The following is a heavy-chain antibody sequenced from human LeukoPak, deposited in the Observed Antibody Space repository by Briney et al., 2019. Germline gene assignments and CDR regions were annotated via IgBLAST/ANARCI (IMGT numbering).Heavy chain of an antibody. CDR2: ISYDGSNK. J-gene: IGHJ4*02. CDR3: APEGDGYILFDY. CDR1: GFTFSSYG. V-gene: IGHV3-30*03. D-gene: IGHD5-24*01. Sequence: GGSLGLSCAAPGFTFSSYGMHWVRQAPGKRLEWVAVISYDGSNKYYADSVKGRFTISRDNSKNTLYLQMNSLRVEDTAVYYCAPEGDGYILFDYWGQGTLVTVSS.